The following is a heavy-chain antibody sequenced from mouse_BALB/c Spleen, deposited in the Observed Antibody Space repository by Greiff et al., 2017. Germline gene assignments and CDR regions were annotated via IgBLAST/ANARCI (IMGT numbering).Heavy chain of an antibody. CDR1: GYSITSDYA. CDR3: ARWGDYYAMDY. V-gene: IGHV3-2*02. J-gene: IGHJ4*01. Sequence: DVKLQESGPGLVKPSQSLSLTCTVTGYSITSDYAWNWIRHFPGNKLEWMGYISYSGSTSYNPSLKSRISITRDTSKNQFFLQLNSVTTEDTATYYCARWGDYYAMDYWGQGTSVTVSS. CDR2: ISYSGST.